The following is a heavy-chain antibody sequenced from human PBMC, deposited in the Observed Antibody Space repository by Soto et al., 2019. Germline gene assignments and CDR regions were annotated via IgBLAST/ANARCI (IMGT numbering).Heavy chain of an antibody. CDR1: GFTFSSYG. V-gene: IGHV3-33*01. D-gene: IGHD6-19*01. Sequence: GGSLRLSYAASGFTFSSYGMHWVRQAPGKGLEWVAVIWYDGSNKYYADSVKGRFTISRDNSKNTLYLQMNSLRAEDTAVYYCARDGAVAGLYYYYGMDVWGQGTTVTVSS. CDR3: ARDGAVAGLYYYYGMDV. J-gene: IGHJ6*02. CDR2: IWYDGSNK.